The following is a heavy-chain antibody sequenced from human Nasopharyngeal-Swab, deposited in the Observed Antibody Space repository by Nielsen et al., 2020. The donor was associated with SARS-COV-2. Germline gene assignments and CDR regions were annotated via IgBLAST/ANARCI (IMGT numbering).Heavy chain of an antibody. CDR1: GFTFSSYG. J-gene: IGHJ6*02. CDR2: IWYDGSNK. V-gene: IGHV3-33*01. Sequence: GGSLRLSCAASGFTFSSYGMHWVRQAPGKGLKWVAVIWYDGSNKYYADSVKGRFTISRDNSKNTLYLQMNSLRAEDTAVYYCARDHYGMDVWGQGTTVTVSS. CDR3: ARDHYGMDV.